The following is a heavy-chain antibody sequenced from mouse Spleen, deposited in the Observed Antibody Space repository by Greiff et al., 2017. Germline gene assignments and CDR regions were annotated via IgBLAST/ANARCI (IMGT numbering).Heavy chain of an antibody. CDR3: AREGYGSSWDYAMDY. D-gene: IGHD1-1*01. V-gene: IGHV5-9-3*01. CDR2: ISSGGSYT. Sequence: EVKVVESGGGLVKPGGSLKLSCAASGFTFSSYAMSWVRQTPEKRLEWVATISSGGSYTYYPDSVKGRFTISRDNAKNTLYLQMSSLRSEDTAMYYCAREGYGSSWDYAMDYWGQGTSVTVSS. J-gene: IGHJ4*01. CDR1: GFTFSSYA.